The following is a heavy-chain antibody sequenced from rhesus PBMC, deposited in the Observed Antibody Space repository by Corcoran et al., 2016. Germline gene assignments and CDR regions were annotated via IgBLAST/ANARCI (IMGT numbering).Heavy chain of an antibody. D-gene: IGHD6-31*01. CDR1: GCSISRSY. J-gene: IGHJ3*01. CDR2: IYGSGSST. Sequence: QLQLQESGPGLVKPSETLSVNCAVSGCSISRSYWSWIRQAPGTGLEWIGYIYGSGSSTNYNPSRKSRVTLSVDTSKNQRSLKLSSVTTADTAVYYWARGTVAAGNAFDFWGQGLRVTVSS. CDR3: ARGTVAAGNAFDF. V-gene: IGHV4-169*01.